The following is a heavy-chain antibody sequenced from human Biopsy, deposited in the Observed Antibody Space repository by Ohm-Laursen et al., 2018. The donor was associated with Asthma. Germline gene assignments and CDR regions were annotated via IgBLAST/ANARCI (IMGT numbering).Heavy chain of an antibody. V-gene: IGHV1-69*13. J-gene: IGHJ4*02. CDR1: GGTFNTYV. CDR3: ARKAGSCISRTCYSLDF. D-gene: IGHD2-2*01. Sequence: ASVKVSCKSLGGTFNTYVIGWVRQAPGQGLEWMGGINPVFGTTTYPQKFQDRVTITADDSTSTVYMELSSLRSEDTAVYYCARKAGSCISRTCYSLDFWDQGTLVTISS. CDR2: INPVFGTT.